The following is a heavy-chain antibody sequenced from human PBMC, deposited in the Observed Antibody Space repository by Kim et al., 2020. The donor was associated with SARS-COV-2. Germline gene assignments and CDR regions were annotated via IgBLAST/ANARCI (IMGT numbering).Heavy chain of an antibody. CDR3: ARLILTGTSDEDVDY. Sequence: PSFQGHVTISADKSISTAYLQWSSLKASDTAMYYCARLILTGTSDEDVDYWGQGTLVTVSS. J-gene: IGHJ4*02. D-gene: IGHD1-7*01. V-gene: IGHV5-10-1*01.